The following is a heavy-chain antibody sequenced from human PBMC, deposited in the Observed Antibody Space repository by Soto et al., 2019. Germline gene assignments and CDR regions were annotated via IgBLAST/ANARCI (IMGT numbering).Heavy chain of an antibody. CDR3: TRSTDYYYDSSGYYYAIDY. Sequence: GALRLSCAASGFTFSGSAMHWVRQASGKGLEWVGRIRSKANSYATAYAASVKGRFTISRDDSKNTAYLQMNSPKTEDTAVYYCTRSTDYYYDSSGYYYAIDYWGQGTLVTVSS. J-gene: IGHJ4*02. CDR1: GFTFSGSA. V-gene: IGHV3-73*01. CDR2: IRSKANSYAT. D-gene: IGHD3-22*01.